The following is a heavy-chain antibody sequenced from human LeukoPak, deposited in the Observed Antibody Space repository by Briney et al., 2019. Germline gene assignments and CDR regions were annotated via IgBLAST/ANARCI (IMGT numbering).Heavy chain of an antibody. J-gene: IGHJ5*02. CDR1: GYTFSCYD. CDR2: MNTNSGNT. V-gene: IGHV1-8*02. CDR3: ARVHDQEPNGWFGP. Sequence: ASVKVSCKASGYTFSCYDINWVRQATGQGLEWMGWMNTNSGNTGFAQKFKGRLTLTRDTSIGTAYMELSSLKPEDTAIYYCARVHDQEPNGWFGPWGQGTQVTVSS. D-gene: IGHD1-26*01.